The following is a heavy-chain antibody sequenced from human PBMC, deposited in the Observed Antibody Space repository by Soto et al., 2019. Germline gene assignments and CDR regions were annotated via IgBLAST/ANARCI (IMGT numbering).Heavy chain of an antibody. CDR2: IYYSGST. D-gene: IGHD5-18*01. J-gene: IGHJ4*02. CDR3: ARGSLDTAMATGYFDY. V-gene: IGHV4-31*03. CDR1: GGSISSGGYY. Sequence: QVQLQESGPGLVKPSQTLSLTCTVSGGSISSGGYYWSWIRQHPGKGLEWIGYIYYSGSTYYNPSLKSRVTISVDTYKNQFSLKLSSVTAADTAVYYCARGSLDTAMATGYFDYWGQGTLVTVSS.